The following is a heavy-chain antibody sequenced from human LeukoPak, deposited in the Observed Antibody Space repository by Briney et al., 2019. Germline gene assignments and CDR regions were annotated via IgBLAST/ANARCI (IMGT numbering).Heavy chain of an antibody. J-gene: IGHJ6*03. CDR3: ARGRRIQPYYYYYMDV. CDR1: GGSFSGYY. CDR2: INHSGST. V-gene: IGHV4-34*01. D-gene: IGHD5-18*01. Sequence: PSETLSLTCAVYGGSFSGYYWSWIRQPPGQGLEWIGEINHSGSTSYNPSLKSRVTISVDTSKNQFSLKLSSVTAADTAVYYCARGRRIQPYYYYYMDVWGKGTTVTVSS.